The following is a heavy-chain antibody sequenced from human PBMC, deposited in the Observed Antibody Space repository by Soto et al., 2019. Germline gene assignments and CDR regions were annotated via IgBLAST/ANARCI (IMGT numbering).Heavy chain of an antibody. Sequence: GGSLRLSCAASGFTFSSYAMSWVRQAPGKGLEWVSAISGSGGSTYYAESVKGRFTISRDNSKNTLYLQMNSLRAEDTAVDYFAKEDNTYGDYPDYWGQGTLVTVSS. CDR1: GFTFSSYA. D-gene: IGHD4-17*01. V-gene: IGHV3-23*01. J-gene: IGHJ4*02. CDR3: AKEDNTYGDYPDY. CDR2: ISGSGGST.